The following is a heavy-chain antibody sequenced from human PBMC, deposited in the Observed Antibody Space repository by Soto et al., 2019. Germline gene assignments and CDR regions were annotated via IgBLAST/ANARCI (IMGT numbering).Heavy chain of an antibody. CDR1: GYTFTSYG. D-gene: IGHD3-16*02. CDR3: ARVMITFGGVIVWLPNWFDP. CDR2: ISAYNGNT. V-gene: IGHV1-18*04. Sequence: ASVKVSCKASGYTFTSYGISWVRQAPGQGLEWMGWISAYNGNTNYAQKLQGRVTMTTDTSTSTAYMELRSLRSDDTAVYYCARVMITFGGVIVWLPNWFDPWGQGTLVTVSS. J-gene: IGHJ5*02.